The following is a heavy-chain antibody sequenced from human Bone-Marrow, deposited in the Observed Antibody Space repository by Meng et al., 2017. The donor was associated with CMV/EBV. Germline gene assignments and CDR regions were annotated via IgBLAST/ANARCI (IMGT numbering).Heavy chain of an antibody. V-gene: IGHV4-39*01. Sequence: SETLSPTCTVSGGSISSSSYYWGWIRRPPGKGLEWTGRINYSGSTYYNPSPKSRVTISVVTSKNQFSSNLSSVTAADKTVYYRARQGVEVNFDYWGQGTLVTVSS. CDR2: INYSGST. J-gene: IGHJ4*02. CDR1: GGSISSSSYY. D-gene: IGHD5-24*01. CDR3: ARQGVEVNFDY.